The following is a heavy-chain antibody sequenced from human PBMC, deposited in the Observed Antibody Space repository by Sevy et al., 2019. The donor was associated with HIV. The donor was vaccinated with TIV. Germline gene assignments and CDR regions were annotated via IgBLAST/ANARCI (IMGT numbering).Heavy chain of an antibody. Sequence: GGSLRLSCAASGFTFSSYAMSWVRQAPGKGLEWVSAISGSGGSTYYADSVKGRFTISRDNSKNTLYLQMNSLRAEDTAVYYCAKDRELPPVTPGPLMITFGGVIAEGWFDPWGQGTLVTVSS. CDR3: AKDRELPPVTPGPLMITFGGVIAEGWFDP. D-gene: IGHD3-16*02. J-gene: IGHJ5*02. CDR1: GFTFSSYA. CDR2: ISGSGGST. V-gene: IGHV3-23*01.